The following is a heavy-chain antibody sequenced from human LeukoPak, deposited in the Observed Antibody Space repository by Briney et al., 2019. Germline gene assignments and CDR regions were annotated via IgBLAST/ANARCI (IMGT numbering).Heavy chain of an antibody. J-gene: IGHJ4*02. CDR1: GGSISSYY. Sequence: SETLSLTCTVSGGSISSYYWSWIRQPAGKGLEWIGRIYTSVSTNYNPSLKSRVTMSVDTSKNQFYLKVSSVSAEDTAVYYCARSAGIVATIRYSSGWGPFDYWGQGTLVTVSS. CDR3: ARSAGIVATIRYSSGWGPFDY. V-gene: IGHV4-4*07. CDR2: IYTSVST. D-gene: IGHD6-19*01.